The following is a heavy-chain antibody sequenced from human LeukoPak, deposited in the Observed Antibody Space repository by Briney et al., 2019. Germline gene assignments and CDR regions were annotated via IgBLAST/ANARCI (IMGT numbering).Heavy chain of an antibody. D-gene: IGHD6-19*01. Sequence: GGSLRLSCAASGFTFNNYAMSWVRQAPGKGLEWVSGISGSGSSTYYADSVKGRFTISRDNSKNTLYLQMNSLRVEDTALYYCAKDASSGLYYMDVWGKGTTVTVSS. CDR3: AKDASSGLYYMDV. CDR2: ISGSGSST. CDR1: GFTFNNYA. V-gene: IGHV3-23*01. J-gene: IGHJ6*03.